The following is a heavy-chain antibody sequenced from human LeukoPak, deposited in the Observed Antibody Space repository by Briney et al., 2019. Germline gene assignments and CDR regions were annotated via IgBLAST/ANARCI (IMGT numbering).Heavy chain of an antibody. V-gene: IGHV4-61*01. D-gene: IGHD2-2*01. J-gene: IGHJ5*02. Sequence: ETLSLTCTVSGDSISGTNYYWNWIRQPPGKGLEWIGYTNYVGSTDYNPYLKSRVTISVDSSKNQFSLKLNSVTAADTAVYYCARRSTNWFDPWGQGTLVTVSS. CDR2: TNYVGST. CDR3: ARRSTNWFDP. CDR1: GDSISGTNYY.